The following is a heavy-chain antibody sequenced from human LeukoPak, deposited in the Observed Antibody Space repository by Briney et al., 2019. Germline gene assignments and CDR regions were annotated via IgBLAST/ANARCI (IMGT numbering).Heavy chain of an antibody. CDR3: TTDTLGYCSSTSCYCSYYYYYYGMDV. Sequence: GGSLRLSCAASGFTFSNARMSWVRQAPGQGLEWVGRIKSKTDGGTTDYAAPVKGRFTISRDDSKNTLYLQINSLKNEDTAVYYCTTDTLGYCSSTSCYCSYYYYYYGMDVWGKGTTVTVSS. CDR2: IKSKTDGGTT. CDR1: GFTFSNAR. V-gene: IGHV3-15*01. D-gene: IGHD2-2*01. J-gene: IGHJ6*04.